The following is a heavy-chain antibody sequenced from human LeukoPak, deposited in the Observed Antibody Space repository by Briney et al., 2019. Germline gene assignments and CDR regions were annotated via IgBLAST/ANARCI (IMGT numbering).Heavy chain of an antibody. J-gene: IGHJ6*02. Sequence: AGGSLRLSCAASGFTFTNYAVNWVRQAPGKGLEWVSDISGSGDKTYHADAVKGRFAISKDISKNTLYLQMDRLRVEDTAVYYCARAPYDSSGYYRYGMDVWGQGTTVTVSS. D-gene: IGHD3-22*01. CDR2: ISGSGDKT. CDR1: GFTFTNYA. CDR3: ARAPYDSSGYYRYGMDV. V-gene: IGHV3-23*01.